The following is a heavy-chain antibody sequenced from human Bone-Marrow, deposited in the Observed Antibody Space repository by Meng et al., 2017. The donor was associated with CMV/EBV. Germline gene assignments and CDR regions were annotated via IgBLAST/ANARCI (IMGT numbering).Heavy chain of an antibody. D-gene: IGHD1-26*01. V-gene: IGHV6-1*01. CDR1: VSSNSAA. Sequence: VSSNSAAWNWIRQSPSRGLEWLERTYYRSKWYNDYAVSVKSRITINPDTSKNQFSLQLNSVTPEDTAVYYCARAVGATNNNWFDPWGQGTLVTVSS. CDR2: TYYRSKWYN. CDR3: ARAVGATNNNWFDP. J-gene: IGHJ5*02.